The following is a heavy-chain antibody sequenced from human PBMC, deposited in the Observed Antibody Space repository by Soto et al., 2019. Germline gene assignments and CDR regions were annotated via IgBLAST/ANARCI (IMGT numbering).Heavy chain of an antibody. Sequence: SETLSLTCTVSGASISSYYWSWIRQPPGKGLEWIGYIYYSGSTNYNPSLKSRVTISVDTSKNQFSLKLSSVTAADTAVYYCARQDTSGYAFDYWGQGTLVTVSS. CDR3: ARQDTSGYAFDY. CDR1: GASISSYY. CDR2: IYYSGST. D-gene: IGHD3-22*01. V-gene: IGHV4-59*08. J-gene: IGHJ4*02.